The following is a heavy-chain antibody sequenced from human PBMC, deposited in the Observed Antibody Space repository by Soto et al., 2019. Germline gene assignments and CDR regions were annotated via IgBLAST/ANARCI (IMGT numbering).Heavy chain of an antibody. V-gene: IGHV4-59*01. Sequence: SETLSLTCTVSGGSISGYYWSWIRQPPGKGLEWIGYIYYSGTTNYNPSLKSRITISVDTSKNQFSLNLSSVTAADTAVYYCARDVSSGHLDYWGQGTLVTVSS. CDR1: GGSISGYY. J-gene: IGHJ4*02. D-gene: IGHD3-22*01. CDR3: ARDVSSGHLDY. CDR2: IYYSGTT.